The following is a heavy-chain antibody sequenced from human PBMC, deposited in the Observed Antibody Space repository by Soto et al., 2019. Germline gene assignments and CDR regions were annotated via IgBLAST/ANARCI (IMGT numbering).Heavy chain of an antibody. D-gene: IGHD6-19*01. CDR2: VNAYNGNT. CDR3: AREAVSGRTGFDY. CDR1: GYTLTSYG. J-gene: IGHJ4*02. Sequence: QVQLVQSGAEVKKPGASVKVSCKASGYTLTSYGITWVRQAPGQGLEWMGWVNAYNGNTKLAQKFQSRVTMTTDTPTSTAYMDLRSLRSDDTAVYYCAREAVSGRTGFDYWGQGTLVTVSS. V-gene: IGHV1-18*01.